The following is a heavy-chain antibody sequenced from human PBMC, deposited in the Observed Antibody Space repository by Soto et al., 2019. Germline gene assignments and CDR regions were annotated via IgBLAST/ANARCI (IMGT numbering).Heavy chain of an antibody. D-gene: IGHD3-16*01. CDR3: ARDITGWGLTNGHVGVDV. Sequence: QVRLVQSGTELKKPGASVMVSCKASGSTFANYAIHWVLQAPGHDLEWMGWINAGNGNTRNSQKFQGRVTFTRDTSATTAHMEAGSLRFEDTAVYYCARDITGWGLTNGHVGVDVWGQGTTVIVSS. CDR2: INAGNGNT. V-gene: IGHV1-3*01. J-gene: IGHJ6*02. CDR1: GSTFANYA.